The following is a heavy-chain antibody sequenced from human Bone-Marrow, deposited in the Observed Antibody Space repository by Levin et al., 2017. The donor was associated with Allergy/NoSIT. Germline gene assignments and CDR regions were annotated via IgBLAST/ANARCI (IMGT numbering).Heavy chain of an antibody. CDR2: FSNTGSS. CDR3: AKDYDILTGYYTDMDV. CDR1: GFTLSNSA. D-gene: IGHD3-9*01. V-gene: IGHV3-23*01. J-gene: IGHJ6*03. Sequence: SGESLKISCLASGFTLSNSAMSWVRQAPGKGLEWVSGFSNTGSSHYGDSAKGRFTISRDTSKNTLFLQLNSLRAEDTAVYYCAKDYDILTGYYTDMDVWGTGTTVTVSS.